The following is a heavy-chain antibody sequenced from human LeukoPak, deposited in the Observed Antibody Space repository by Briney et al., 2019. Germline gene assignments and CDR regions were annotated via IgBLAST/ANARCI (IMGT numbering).Heavy chain of an antibody. V-gene: IGHV1-8*01. D-gene: IGHD6-13*01. CDR2: MNPYSGNT. CDR1: GYTFPNHD. Sequence: ASVTVSCTASGYTFPNHDINWVRQATGQGLEWMGWMNPYSGNTGYAQRFQGRVTMTRNTSISTAYMELSDLTSDDTAVYYCARPPSSDYYYGLDVWGQGTTVTVSS. J-gene: IGHJ6*02. CDR3: ARPPSSDYYYGLDV.